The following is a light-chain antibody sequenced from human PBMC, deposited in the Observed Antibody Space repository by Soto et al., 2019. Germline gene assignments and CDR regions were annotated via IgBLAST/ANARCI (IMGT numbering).Light chain of an antibody. Sequence: DIVMTQSPDSLAVSVSERATINCKSSQTVLYSSNNKNYLAWYQQKPGQPPKLLIYWASTRQSGVPDRFSGSGSGTDFTLTISSLQTEDVAVYYCQQYYSTPLTFGGGTKVELK. CDR2: WAS. CDR3: QQYYSTPLT. CDR1: QTVLYSSNNKNY. J-gene: IGKJ4*01. V-gene: IGKV4-1*01.